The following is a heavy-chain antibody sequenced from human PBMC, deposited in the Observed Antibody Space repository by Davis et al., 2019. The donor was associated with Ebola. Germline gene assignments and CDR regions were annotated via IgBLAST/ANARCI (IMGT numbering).Heavy chain of an antibody. CDR2: INHSGST. CDR3: ARKYSGYDYPRY. CDR1: GGSFSGYY. V-gene: IGHV4-34*01. Sequence: SETLSLTCAVYGGSFSGYYWSWIRQPPGKGLEWIGEINHSGSTNYNPSLKSRVIISVDTSKNQFSLKLSSVTAADTAVYYCARKYSGYDYPRYWGQGTLVTVSS. D-gene: IGHD5-12*01. J-gene: IGHJ4*02.